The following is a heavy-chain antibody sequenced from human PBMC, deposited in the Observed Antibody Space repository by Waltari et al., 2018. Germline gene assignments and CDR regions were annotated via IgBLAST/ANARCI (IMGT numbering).Heavy chain of an antibody. J-gene: IGHJ6*02. D-gene: IGHD6-19*01. Sequence: QMQLVQAGPEVKKPGTSVTVSCKASGFPFPSYAMQWVRQARGQRLEWIGWIVVGSGNTNYEQKFQERVTITRDMSTSTAYMELSSLRSEDTAVYYCAAAGYGSGWTGDYYYYYGMDVWGQGTTVTVSS. CDR1: GFPFPSYA. CDR2: IVVGSGNT. V-gene: IGHV1-58*02. CDR3: AAAGYGSGWTGDYYYYYGMDV.